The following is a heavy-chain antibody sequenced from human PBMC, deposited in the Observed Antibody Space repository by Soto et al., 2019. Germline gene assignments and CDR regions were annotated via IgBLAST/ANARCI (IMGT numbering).Heavy chain of an antibody. CDR2: ISYDGNNK. D-gene: IGHD5-18*01. J-gene: IGHJ3*01. V-gene: IGHV3-30*18. Sequence: SLILSCEASGCIFSDFGMHWVRQAPGKGLEWVAVISYDGNNKYYAQSVKGRFTISRDNSKNTLFLNMDSLRPEDTAVYHCVKGDLDTAVVNSPDAFDFWGPGTMVTVSS. CDR3: VKGDLDTAVVNSPDAFDF. CDR1: GCIFSDFG.